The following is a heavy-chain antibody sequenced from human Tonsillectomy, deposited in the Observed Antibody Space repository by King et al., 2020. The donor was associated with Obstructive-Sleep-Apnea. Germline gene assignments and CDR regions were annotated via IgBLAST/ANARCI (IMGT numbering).Heavy chain of an antibody. J-gene: IGHJ4*02. CDR1: GYTFTSYD. CDR2: MNPNSGNT. CDR3: VRERGYPDY. V-gene: IGHV1-8*01. D-gene: IGHD5-18*01. Sequence: QEQLVQSGAEVKKPGASVKVSCKASGYTFTSYDINWVRQATGQGLEWMGWMNPNSGNTGYAQKFQGRVTMTRNTSITTAYMERRSLTSEDTAVYYCVRERGYPDYWGQGTLVTVSS.